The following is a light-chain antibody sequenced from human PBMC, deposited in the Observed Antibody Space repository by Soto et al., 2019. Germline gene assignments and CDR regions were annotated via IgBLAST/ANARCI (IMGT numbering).Light chain of an antibody. CDR1: QSVSSF. V-gene: IGKV3-11*01. CDR3: QPRSKWPS. CDR2: DAS. Sequence: EIVLTQSPGTLSLSPGERATLSCRASQSVSSFLDWYQQNPGQAPRLLIYDASNRDTGIPTRFSGSGSGTDFTLTISGLEPEDFAVYYGQPRSKWPSFGPGTKVDI. J-gene: IGKJ3*01.